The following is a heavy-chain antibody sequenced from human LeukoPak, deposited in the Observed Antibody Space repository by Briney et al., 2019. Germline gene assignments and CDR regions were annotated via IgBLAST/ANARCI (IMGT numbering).Heavy chain of an antibody. CDR1: GGSISSYY. CDR3: AREARAPPH. V-gene: IGHV4-59*01. CDR2: ISYSGIT. J-gene: IGHJ4*02. Sequence: SETLSLTCTVSGGSISSYYWSWIRQPPGKGLEWIGYISYSGITNYNPSLKSRVTISVDTSKNQFSLKLSSVTAADTAVYYCAREARAPPHWGQGTLVTVSS.